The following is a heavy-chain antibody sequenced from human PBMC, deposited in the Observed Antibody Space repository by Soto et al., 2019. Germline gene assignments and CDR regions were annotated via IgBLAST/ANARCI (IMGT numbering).Heavy chain of an antibody. CDR1: GFTFSSYG. V-gene: IGHV3-33*01. CDR3: GSLSGWRINY. CDR2: IWYDGSNK. Sequence: GGSLRLSCAASGFTFSSYGMHWVRQAPGKGLEWVAVIWYDGSNKYYADSVKGRFTISRDNSKNTLYLQMNSLRAEDTDVYYCGSLSGWRINYWGQGTLVTVSS. D-gene: IGHD6-19*01. J-gene: IGHJ4*02.